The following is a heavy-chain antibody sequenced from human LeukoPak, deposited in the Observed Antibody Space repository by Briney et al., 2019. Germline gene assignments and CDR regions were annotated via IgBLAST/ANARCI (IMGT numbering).Heavy chain of an antibody. V-gene: IGHV3-9*01. D-gene: IGHD1-26*01. Sequence: SLRLSCAASGFTFDDYAMHWVRQAPGKGLEWVSGISWNSGSIGYADSVKGRFTISRDNAKNSLYLQMNSLRAEDTALYYCAKAISGSYYMDAFDIWGQGTMVTVSS. J-gene: IGHJ3*02. CDR1: GFTFDDYA. CDR2: ISWNSGSI. CDR3: AKAISGSYYMDAFDI.